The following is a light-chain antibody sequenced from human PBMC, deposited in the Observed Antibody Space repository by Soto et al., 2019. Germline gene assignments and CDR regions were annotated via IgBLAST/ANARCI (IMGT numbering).Light chain of an antibody. V-gene: IGKV3-20*01. CDR3: QQYGSSPPIT. CDR1: QSVSSSY. CDR2: GAS. Sequence: EIVLTQSPGTLSLSPGERATLSCRASQSVSSSYLASYQQKPGQAPSLLIYGASSRATGIPDRFSGSGSGTDFTLTISRLEPEDFAVYYCQQYGSSPPITFGQGTRLEIK. J-gene: IGKJ5*01.